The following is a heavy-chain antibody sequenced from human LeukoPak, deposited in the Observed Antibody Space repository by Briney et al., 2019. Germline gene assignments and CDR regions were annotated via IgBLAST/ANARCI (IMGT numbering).Heavy chain of an antibody. CDR1: GVFITSYY. D-gene: IGHD1-26*01. CDR2: IYYSGST. CDR3: ARGSYEDY. V-gene: IGHV4-59*01. J-gene: IGHJ4*02. Sequence: SETLSLTCTVSGVFITSYYWSWIRQPPGKGLEWIGYIYYSGSTNYNPSLKSRVTMSVDTSKNQFSLKLSSVTATDTAVYYCARGSYEDYWGQGILVTVSS.